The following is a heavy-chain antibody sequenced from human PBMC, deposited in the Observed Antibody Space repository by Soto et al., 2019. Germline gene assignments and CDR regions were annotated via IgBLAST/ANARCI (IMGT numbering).Heavy chain of an antibody. J-gene: IGHJ4*02. V-gene: IGHV1-18*01. CDR2: ISANSGNT. D-gene: IGHD2-8*01. CDR3: ARDRMHGLDQ. Sequence: GASVKVSCKASGYTFTSNGSSWVRQAPGQGLEWMGWISANSGNTNYAQKLQGRVTMTTDTSTSTAYMELRSLSSDDTAVYYCARDRMHGLDQWGQGTLVTVSS. CDR1: GYTFTSNG.